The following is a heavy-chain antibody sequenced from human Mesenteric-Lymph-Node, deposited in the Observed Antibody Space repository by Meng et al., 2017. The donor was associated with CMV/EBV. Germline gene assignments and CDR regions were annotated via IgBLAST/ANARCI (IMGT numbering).Heavy chain of an antibody. CDR1: GGSISSYY. Sequence: SETLSLTCTVSGGSISSYYWSWIRQPPGKGLEWIGFIYYSGITNYNPSLKSRVTISLDTSRNHFSLYLSSVTAADTAVYYCARMEVPAAPGGYYGMDVWGQGTTVTVSS. CDR3: ARMEVPAAPGGYYGMDV. CDR2: IYYSGIT. J-gene: IGHJ6*02. D-gene: IGHD2-2*01. V-gene: IGHV4-59*01.